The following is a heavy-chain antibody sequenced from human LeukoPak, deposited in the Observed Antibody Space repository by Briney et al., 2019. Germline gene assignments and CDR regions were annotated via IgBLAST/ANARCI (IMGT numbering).Heavy chain of an antibody. CDR3: ARHSGTMIVVVRLDY. CDR1: GGTFSSYA. V-gene: IGHV1-69*13. J-gene: IGHJ4*02. CDR2: IIPIFGTA. D-gene: IGHD3-22*01. Sequence: ASVKVSCKASGGTFSSYAISWVRQAPGQGLEWMGGIIPIFGTANYAQKFQGRVTITADESTSTAYMELSSLRSEDTAVYYCARHSGTMIVVVRLDYWGQGTLVTVSS.